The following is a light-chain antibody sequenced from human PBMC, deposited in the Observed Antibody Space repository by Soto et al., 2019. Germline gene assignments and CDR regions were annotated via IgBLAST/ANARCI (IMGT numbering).Light chain of an antibody. V-gene: IGKV3-20*01. CDR1: QTLRGRY. CDR3: QQYDTSPRT. CDR2: GAS. Sequence: EVVMTQSPGTLSVCLGESATLSCRASQTLRGRYLAWYQQKPGQAPRLLIYGASTRATGIPDRFSGSGSGTDFTLTISRLEPEDFAVYYCQQYDTSPRTFGQGTKVDIK. J-gene: IGKJ1*01.